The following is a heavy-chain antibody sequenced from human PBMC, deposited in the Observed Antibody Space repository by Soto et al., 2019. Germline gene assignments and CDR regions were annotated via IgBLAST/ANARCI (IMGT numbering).Heavy chain of an antibody. CDR1: GFTFRSYA. D-gene: IGHD3-3*01. CDR3: ARHYDFWSGYNLFISGYYGMDV. V-gene: IGHV3-23*01. CDR2: ISGSGGST. J-gene: IGHJ6*02. Sequence: PGGSMELSSAASGFTFRSYAMSWVRQAPGKGLEWVSAISGSGGSTYYADSVKGRFTISRDNSKNTLYLQMNSLRAEDTAVYYCARHYDFWSGYNLFISGYYGMDVWGQGTTVTVSS.